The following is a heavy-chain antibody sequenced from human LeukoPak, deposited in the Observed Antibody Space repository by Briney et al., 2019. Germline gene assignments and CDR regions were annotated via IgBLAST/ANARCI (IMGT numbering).Heavy chain of an antibody. CDR2: ISGSGGST. CDR1: GFTFSSYA. Sequence: GGSLRLSCAASGFTFSSYAMSRVRQAPGKGLEWVSAISGSGGSTYYADSVKGRFTISRDNSKNTLYLQMNSLRAEGTAVYYCAKDEHIVVVTATYFDYWGQGTLVTVSS. J-gene: IGHJ4*02. D-gene: IGHD2-21*02. CDR3: AKDEHIVVVTATYFDY. V-gene: IGHV3-23*01.